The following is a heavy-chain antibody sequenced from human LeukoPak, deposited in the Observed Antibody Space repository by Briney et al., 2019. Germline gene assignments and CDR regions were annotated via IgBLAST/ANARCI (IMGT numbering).Heavy chain of an antibody. J-gene: IGHJ3*02. Sequence: GASVNVSCKASGYTFTSHYMHWVRQAPGQGLDWMGWINPNSGGTNYAQKFQGWVTMTRDTSISTAYMELSRLRSDDTAVYYCARDRSAVGAFDIWGQGTMVTVSS. CDR1: GYTFTSHY. CDR2: INPNSGGT. V-gene: IGHV1-2*04. D-gene: IGHD6-13*01. CDR3: ARDRSAVGAFDI.